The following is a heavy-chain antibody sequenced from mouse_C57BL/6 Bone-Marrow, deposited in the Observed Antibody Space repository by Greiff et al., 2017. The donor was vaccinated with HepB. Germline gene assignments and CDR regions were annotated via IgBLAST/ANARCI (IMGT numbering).Heavy chain of an antibody. V-gene: IGHV14-4*01. CDR1: GFNIKDDY. CDR3: ATYYDYDFAWFAY. CDR2: IDPENGDT. D-gene: IGHD2-4*01. J-gene: IGHJ3*01. Sequence: VQLKESGAELVRPGASVKLSCTASGFNIKDDYMHWVKQRPEQGLEWIGWIDPENGDTEYASKFQGKATITADTSSNTAYLQLSSLTSEDTAVYYCATYYDYDFAWFAYWCQGTLVTVSA.